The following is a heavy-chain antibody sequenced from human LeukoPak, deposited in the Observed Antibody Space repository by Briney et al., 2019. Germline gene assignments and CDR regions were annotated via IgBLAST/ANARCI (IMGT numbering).Heavy chain of an antibody. Sequence: GASVKVSCKASGYTFTGYYMHWVRQAPGQGLEWMGWINPNSGGTNYAQKFQGRVTMTRDTSISTAYMELSRLRSDDTAVYYCAIDPPIVGALDYFDYWGQGTLVTVSS. CDR1: GYTFTGYY. CDR3: AIDPPIVGALDYFDY. CDR2: INPNSGGT. V-gene: IGHV1-2*02. D-gene: IGHD1-26*01. J-gene: IGHJ4*02.